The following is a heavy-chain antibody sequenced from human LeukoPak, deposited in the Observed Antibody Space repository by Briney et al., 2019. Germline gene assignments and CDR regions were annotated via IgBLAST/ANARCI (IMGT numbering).Heavy chain of an antibody. D-gene: IGHD3-10*01. CDR3: ARSPITMVRGDPNYYFDY. CDR1: GGTFSSYA. CDR2: IIPIFGTA. J-gene: IGHJ4*02. Sequence: SVKVSCKASGGTFSSYAISWVRQAPGQGLEWMGGIIPIFGTANYAQKFQGRVTITADKSTSTAYMELSSLRSEDTAVYYCARSPITMVRGDPNYYFDYWGQGTLVTVSS. V-gene: IGHV1-69*06.